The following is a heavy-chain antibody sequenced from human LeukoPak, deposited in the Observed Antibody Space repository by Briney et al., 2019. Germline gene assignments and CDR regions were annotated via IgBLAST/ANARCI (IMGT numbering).Heavy chain of an antibody. CDR1: GFTFSSYS. CDR2: ISSSSSYI. CDR3: ARSNRGGYYMDV. Sequence: GGSLRLSCAASGFTFSSYSMNWVRQAPGKGLEWVSSISSSSSYIHYADSVKGRFTISRDNAKNSLYLQMNSLRAEDTAVYYCARSNRGGYYMDVWGKGTTVTVSS. J-gene: IGHJ6*03. V-gene: IGHV3-21*01. D-gene: IGHD2/OR15-2a*01.